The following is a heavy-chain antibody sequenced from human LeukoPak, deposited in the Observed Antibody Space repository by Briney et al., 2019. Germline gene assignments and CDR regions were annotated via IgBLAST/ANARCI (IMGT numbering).Heavy chain of an antibody. Sequence: ASVKASCKVSGYTLTELSMHWVRQAPGKGLEWMGGFDPEDGETIYAQKFQGRVTVTEDTSTDTAYMELSSLRSEDTAVYYCATGVLRYSPLGFDPWGQGTLVTVSS. J-gene: IGHJ5*02. CDR3: ATGVLRYSPLGFDP. CDR2: FDPEDGET. V-gene: IGHV1-24*01. D-gene: IGHD3-9*01. CDR1: GYTLTELS.